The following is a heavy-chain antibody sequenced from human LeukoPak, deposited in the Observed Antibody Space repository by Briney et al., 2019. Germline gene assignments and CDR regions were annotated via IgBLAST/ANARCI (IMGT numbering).Heavy chain of an antibody. CDR2: IRYDGNIK. J-gene: IGHJ4*02. V-gene: IGHV3-30*02. D-gene: IGHD2-2*01. CDR1: GFTFSSYD. CDR3: AKDIVVVPAAMDFDY. Sequence: GGSLRLSCAASGFTFSSYDIHWVRQAPGKGLEWVAFIRYDGNIKYFADSVKGRFAISRDNSKNTLYLQMNSLRAEDTAVYYCAKDIVVVPAAMDFDYWGQGTLVTVSS.